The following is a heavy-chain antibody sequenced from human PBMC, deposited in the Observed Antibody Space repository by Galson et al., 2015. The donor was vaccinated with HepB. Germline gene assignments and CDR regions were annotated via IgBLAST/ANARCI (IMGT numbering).Heavy chain of an antibody. CDR2: IWYDGSKK. V-gene: IGHV3-33*01. J-gene: IGHJ6*03. CDR1: GFTFSRYG. Sequence: SLRLSCAASGFTFSRYGLHWVRLAPGKGLEWVAFIWYDGSKKYYADSVKGRFTISRDNSKNTLYLQMNSLRAEDTAVYYCARDRGDYYYMDVWGKGTTVTLSS. CDR3: ARDRGDYYYMDV.